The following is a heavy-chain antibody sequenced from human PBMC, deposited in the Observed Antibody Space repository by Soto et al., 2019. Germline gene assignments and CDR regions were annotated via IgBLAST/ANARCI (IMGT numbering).Heavy chain of an antibody. D-gene: IGHD2-2*02. CDR1: GFTVSSKY. CDR3: AVSSGDYIPFRELDF. V-gene: IGHV3-66*01. J-gene: IGHJ4*01. CDR2: INTDGNT. Sequence: GGSLRLSCAASGFTVSSKYMNWVRQAPGKGLEWVSLINTDGNTHYAGSVNGRFTISRDNSKNTLYLQMDSLRVDDTAVYYCAVSSGDYIPFRELDFWGRGTLVTVFS.